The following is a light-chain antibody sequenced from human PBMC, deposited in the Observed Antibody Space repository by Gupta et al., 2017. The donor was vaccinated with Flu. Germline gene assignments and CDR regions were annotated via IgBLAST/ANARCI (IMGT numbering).Light chain of an antibody. J-gene: IGLJ3*02. CDR1: AVPHQY. Sequence: SYELTQPPSMSVSPGQTARITCSGDAVPHQYTYWYQQKRGQAPVLLIYKDTERPSGIPERFSASSSGTTVTLTIKGVQAEDEGDYYCQSADSTAWVFGGGTKLTVL. V-gene: IGLV3-25*03. CDR2: KDT. CDR3: QSADSTAWV.